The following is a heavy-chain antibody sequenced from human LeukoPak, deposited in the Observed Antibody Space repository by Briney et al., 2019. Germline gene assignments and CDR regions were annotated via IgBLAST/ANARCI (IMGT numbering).Heavy chain of an antibody. CDR3: AKAGYCSSTSCYINWFDP. CDR2: ISGSGGST. V-gene: IGHV3-23*01. CDR1: GFTFSSYA. D-gene: IGHD2-2*02. J-gene: IGHJ5*02. Sequence: GGSLRLSCAASGFTFSSYAMCWVRQAPGKGLEGVSAISGSGGSTYYADSVKGRFTISRDNSKNTLYLQMNSLRAENTAVYYCAKAGYCSSTSCYINWFDPWGQGTLVTVSP.